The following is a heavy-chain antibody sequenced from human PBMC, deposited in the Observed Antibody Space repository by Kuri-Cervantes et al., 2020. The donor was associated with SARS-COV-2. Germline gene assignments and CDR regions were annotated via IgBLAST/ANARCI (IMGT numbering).Heavy chain of an antibody. CDR1: GYTFTSYG. J-gene: IGHJ3*02. V-gene: IGHV1-2*02. CDR2: INPNSGGT. Sequence: ASVKVSCKASGYTFTSYGISWVRQAPGQGLEWMGWINPNSGGTNYAQKFQGRVTMTRDTSISTAYMELSRLRSDDTAVYYCARAVNVGGAFDIWGQGTMVTVSS. D-gene: IGHD1-26*01. CDR3: ARAVNVGGAFDI.